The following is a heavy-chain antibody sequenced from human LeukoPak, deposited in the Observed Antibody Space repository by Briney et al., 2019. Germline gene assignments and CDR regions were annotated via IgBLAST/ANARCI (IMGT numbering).Heavy chain of an antibody. CDR2: ISWNSGSI. CDR1: GFTFNSYS. J-gene: IGHJ4*02. Sequence: PGGSLRLSCAASGFTFNSYSMNWVRQAPGKGLEWVSGISWNSGSIGYADSVKGRFTISRDNAKNSLYLQMNSLRAEDMALYYCAKGQRYFDWLFKFDYWGQGTLVTVSS. CDR3: AKGQRYFDWLFKFDY. D-gene: IGHD3-9*01. V-gene: IGHV3-9*03.